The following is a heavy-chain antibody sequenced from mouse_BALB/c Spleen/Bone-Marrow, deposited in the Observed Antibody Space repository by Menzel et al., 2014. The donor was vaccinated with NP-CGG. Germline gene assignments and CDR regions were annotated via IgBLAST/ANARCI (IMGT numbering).Heavy chain of an antibody. D-gene: IGHD2-14*01. V-gene: IGHV14-3*02. Sequence: VQLQQSGAELVKPGASVKLSCTASGFKIKDTYMHWVRLRPEQGLEWIGRIDPANGDTRYDPKFQGKATITADTSSSTAYLQLSSLTSEDTAVYCCARYRLGTYFDYWGQGTTLTVSS. CDR3: ARYRLGTYFDY. CDR2: IDPANGDT. J-gene: IGHJ2*01. CDR1: GFKIKDTY.